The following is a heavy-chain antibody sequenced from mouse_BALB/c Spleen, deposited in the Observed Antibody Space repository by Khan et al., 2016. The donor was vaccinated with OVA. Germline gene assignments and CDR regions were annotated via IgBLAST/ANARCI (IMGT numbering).Heavy chain of an antibody. Sequence: VRLQQSGPELVKPGASVKIPCKASGYTFTDYIMDWVKQSHGKSLEWIGDINPNNGGTIYNQKFIAKATLTVDRSSSTAYMELRSLTSEGTAVHYCARSGYGTFAYWGQGTLVTVSA. CDR2: INPNNGGT. D-gene: IGHD2-1*01. CDR1: GYTFTDYI. J-gene: IGHJ3*01. CDR3: ARSGYGTFAY. V-gene: IGHV1-18*01.